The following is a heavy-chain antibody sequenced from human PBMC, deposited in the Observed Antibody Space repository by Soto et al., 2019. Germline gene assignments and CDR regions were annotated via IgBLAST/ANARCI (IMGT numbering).Heavy chain of an antibody. J-gene: IGHJ4*02. CDR2: LKEDGGDK. CDR3: ARFTRVGSGDY. CDR1: GFTFNTYW. V-gene: IGHV3-7*01. Sequence: EVQLVESGGDLVQPGGSLRLSCVASGFTFNTYWMSWVRQAPGKGLEWVANLKEDGGDKSHVVSVKGRFTISRDNAKNLLYLHMNSLGARYASMYYCARFTRVGSGDYWGQGTLVTVSA. D-gene: IGHD6-25*01.